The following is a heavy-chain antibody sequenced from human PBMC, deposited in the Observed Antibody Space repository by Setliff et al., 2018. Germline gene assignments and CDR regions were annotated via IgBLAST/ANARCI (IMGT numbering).Heavy chain of an antibody. CDR2: INHSGST. V-gene: IGHV4-34*01. D-gene: IGHD3-16*02. CDR3: ARATDDYVWGSYRYTNYYYMDV. J-gene: IGHJ6*03. Sequence: GSLRLSCAASGFTFSRYAMNWVRQTPGKGLEWIGEINHSGSTNYNPSLKSRVTISVDTSKNQFSLKLSSVTAADTAVYYCARATDDYVWGSYRYTNYYYMDVWGKGTTVTVSS. CDR1: GFTFSRYA.